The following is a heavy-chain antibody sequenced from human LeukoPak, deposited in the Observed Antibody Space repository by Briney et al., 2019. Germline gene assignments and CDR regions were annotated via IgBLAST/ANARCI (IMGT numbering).Heavy chain of an antibody. CDR3: ARDALNYCHLSPVDY. CDR2: INPNSGGT. V-gene: IGHV1-2*02. J-gene: IGHJ4*02. D-gene: IGHD2/OR15-2a*01. Sequence: ASVKVSCKASGYTFTGYYMHWVRQAPGQGLEWMGWINPNSGGTNYAQKFQGRVTMTRDTSISTAYMELSRLRFDDTAVYYCARDALNYCHLSPVDYWGQGTLVTVSP. CDR1: GYTFTGYY.